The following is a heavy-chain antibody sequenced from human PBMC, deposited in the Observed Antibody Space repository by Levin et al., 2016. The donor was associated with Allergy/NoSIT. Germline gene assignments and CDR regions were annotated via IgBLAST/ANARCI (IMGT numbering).Heavy chain of an antibody. Sequence: GGSLRLSCAASAFTFSNYWMSWVRQAPGKGLEWVANINQDGSEKYYVESVKGRFIISRDNALDSLYLQMNRVRAEDTAVYYCARARFCSGTNPCQWGYFQHWGQGSLVTVSS. CDR3: ARARFCSGTNPCQWGYFQH. J-gene: IGHJ1*01. CDR1: AFTFSNYW. V-gene: IGHV3-7*01. CDR2: INQDGSEK. D-gene: IGHD2-15*01.